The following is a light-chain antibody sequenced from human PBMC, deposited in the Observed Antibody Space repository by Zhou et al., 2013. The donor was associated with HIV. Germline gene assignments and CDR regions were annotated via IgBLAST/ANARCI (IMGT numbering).Light chain of an antibody. V-gene: IGKV3-15*01. CDR3: QQYGSSPLT. J-gene: IGKJ4*01. CDR1: QSVSSSY. Sequence: EIVMTQSPATLSVSPGERATLSCRASQSVSSSYLAWYQQKPGQAPRLLIYGASTRATGVPVRFSGSGSGTEFTLSIANLQSEDVAVYYCQQYGSSPLTFGGGTKVEIK. CDR2: GAS.